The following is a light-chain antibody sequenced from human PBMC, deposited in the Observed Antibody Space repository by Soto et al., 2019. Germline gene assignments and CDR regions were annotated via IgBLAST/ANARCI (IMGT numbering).Light chain of an antibody. CDR3: QQYNDWLWT. CDR1: QSVTYN. J-gene: IGKJ1*01. V-gene: IGKV3-15*01. Sequence: ETTLTQSPATLSASPGERATLSCRATQSVTYNLAWCQQKPGQAPRLLIYGASTRPAGVPARFSGRGSGTEFTLTITSLQSEDFAVYYCQQYNDWLWTFGQGTKVDIK. CDR2: GAS.